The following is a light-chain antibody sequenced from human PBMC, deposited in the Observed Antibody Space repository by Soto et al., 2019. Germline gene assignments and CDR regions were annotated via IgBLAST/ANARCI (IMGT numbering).Light chain of an antibody. J-gene: IGKJ1*01. Sequence: IQMTQSPSSLSASVGDRVTITCRASQSISSYLNWYQQKPGKAPKLLIYAASSLQGGVPSRFSGRGSGTDFTLTISSLQPEDFATYYCLQDYNYPWTFGQGTKVDIK. CDR1: QSISSY. CDR3: LQDYNYPWT. CDR2: AAS. V-gene: IGKV1-6*01.